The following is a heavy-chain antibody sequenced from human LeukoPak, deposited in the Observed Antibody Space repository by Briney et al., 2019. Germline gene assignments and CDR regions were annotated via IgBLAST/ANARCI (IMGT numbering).Heavy chain of an antibody. CDR3: ARDLYFLRWFGELDYWFDP. CDR1: GYTFTGYY. D-gene: IGHD3-10*01. Sequence: GASVKVSCKASGYTFTGYYMHWVRQAPGQGLEWMGRINPNSGGTNYAQKFQGRVTMTRDTSISTAYMELSRLRSDDTAVYYCARDLYFLRWFGELDYWFDPWGQGTLVTVSS. J-gene: IGHJ5*02. V-gene: IGHV1-2*06. CDR2: INPNSGGT.